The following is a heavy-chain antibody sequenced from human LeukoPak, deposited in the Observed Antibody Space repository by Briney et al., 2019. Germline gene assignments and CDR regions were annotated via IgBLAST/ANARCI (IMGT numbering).Heavy chain of an antibody. J-gene: IGHJ4*02. CDR1: GFTFSGSA. CDR2: IRSKANSYAT. CDR3: TRQTHDYEKNYEGLVDY. Sequence: PGGSLKLSCAASGFTFSGSAMHWVRQASGKGLEWVGRIRSKANSYATAYAASVKGRFTVSRDDSKNTAYLQMNSLKTEDTAVYYCTRQTHDYEKNYEGLVDYWGQGTLVTVSS. D-gene: IGHD4-17*01. V-gene: IGHV3-73*01.